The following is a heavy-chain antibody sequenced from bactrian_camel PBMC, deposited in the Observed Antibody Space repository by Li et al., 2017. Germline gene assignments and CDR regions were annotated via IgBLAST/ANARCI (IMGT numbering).Heavy chain of an antibody. CDR3: VRDRGYLGGSWYNY. J-gene: IGHJ4*01. CDR2: IRAAYGHT. CDR1: GYTYTT. D-gene: IGHD6*01. V-gene: IGHV3S1*01. Sequence: HVQLVESGGGSVQAGGSLRLSCETSGYTYTTMAWFRQAPGKEREGVAAIRAAYGHTYSADSVKGRFTISQDNAKKTLYLQMNSLKPEDTAVYYCVRDRGYLGGSWYNYWGQGTQVTVS.